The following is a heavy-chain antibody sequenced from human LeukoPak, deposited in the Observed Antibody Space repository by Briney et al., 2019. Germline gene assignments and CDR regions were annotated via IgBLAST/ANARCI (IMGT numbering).Heavy chain of an antibody. CDR1: GFTFSSYG. CDR2: ISYDGSNK. V-gene: IGHV3-30*18. D-gene: IGHD3-22*01. CDR3: AKFLYDSSGSSGDY. Sequence: GGSLRLSCAASGFTFSSYGMHWVRQAPGKGLEWVAVISYDGSNKYYADSVKGRFTISRDNSKNTLYLQMNSLRAEDTAVYYCAKFLYDSSGSSGDYWGQGTLVTVSS. J-gene: IGHJ4*02.